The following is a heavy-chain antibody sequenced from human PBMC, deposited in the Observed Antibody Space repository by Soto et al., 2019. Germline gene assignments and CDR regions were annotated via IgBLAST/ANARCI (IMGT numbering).Heavy chain of an antibody. V-gene: IGHV4-38-2*01. Sequence: SETLSLTCPVSGGSIDSGDYYCSWIRQPPGKGLEWIGSIYHSGTTYYNPALKSRVTISLDTSRNQFSLRLTSVTAADTAVYYCARSLLTSSWYAGSWGQGILVTVSS. CDR2: IYHSGTT. J-gene: IGHJ5*02. CDR3: ARSLLTSSWYAGS. CDR1: GGSIDSGDY. D-gene: IGHD6-13*01.